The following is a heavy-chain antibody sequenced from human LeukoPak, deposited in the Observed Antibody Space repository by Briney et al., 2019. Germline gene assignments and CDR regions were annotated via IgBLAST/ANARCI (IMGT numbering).Heavy chain of an antibody. CDR2: INSDGSST. D-gene: IGHD4-17*01. CDR1: GFTFSSYW. Sequence: QPGGSLRLSCAASGFTFSSYWMHWVRQAPGKGLVWVSRINSDGSSTSYADSVKGRFTISRDNAKNTLYLQMNSLRAEDTDVHYSARDGDPHATWYMDVCGQGTPVTVSS. J-gene: IGHJ6*01. V-gene: IGHV3-74*01. CDR3: ARDGDPHATWYMDV.